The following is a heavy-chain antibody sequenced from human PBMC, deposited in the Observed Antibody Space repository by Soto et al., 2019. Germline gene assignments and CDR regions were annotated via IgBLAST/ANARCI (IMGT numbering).Heavy chain of an antibody. CDR3: ARGSRDDTDSFDY. V-gene: IGHV3-7*01. Sequence: EVQLVESGGGLVQPGGSLRLSCAASGFTFSSYWMSWVRQAPGKGLEWVANIKQDGSEKYYVDSVKGRFTISRDNAKNSLYLQMNSLRAEDTAVYYGARGSRDDTDSFDYWGQGTLVTVSS. J-gene: IGHJ4*02. CDR1: GFTFSSYW. CDR2: IKQDGSEK. D-gene: IGHD3-9*01.